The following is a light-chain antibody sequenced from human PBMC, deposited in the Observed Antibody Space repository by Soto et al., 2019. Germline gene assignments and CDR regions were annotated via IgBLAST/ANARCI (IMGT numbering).Light chain of an antibody. V-gene: IGLV1-44*01. CDR2: DNN. CDR3: AAWDDSLNGPV. CDR1: TSNIGTNI. Sequence: QSVVTQPPSASGTPGQRVTISCSGSTSNIGTNIVNWYQHLPGTAPKLLIYDNNQRPSGVPDRFSGSTSGISASLAISGLQSEDEASYYCAAWDDSLNGPVFGGGTKVTVL. J-gene: IGLJ3*02.